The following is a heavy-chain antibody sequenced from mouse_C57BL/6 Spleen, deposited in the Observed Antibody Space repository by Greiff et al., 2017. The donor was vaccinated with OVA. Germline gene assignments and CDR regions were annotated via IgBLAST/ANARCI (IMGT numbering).Heavy chain of an antibody. J-gene: IGHJ4*01. V-gene: IGHV1-15*01. CDR2: IDPETGGT. CDR3: TRYGNYAYYYAMDY. D-gene: IGHD2-1*01. CDR1: GYTFTDYE. Sequence: VQLQQSGAELVRPGASVTLSCKASGYTFTDYEMHWVKQTPVHGLEWIGAIDPETGGTAHNQKFKGKAILTADKSSSTAYMELRSLTSEDSAVYYCTRYGNYAYYYAMDYWGQGTSVTVSS.